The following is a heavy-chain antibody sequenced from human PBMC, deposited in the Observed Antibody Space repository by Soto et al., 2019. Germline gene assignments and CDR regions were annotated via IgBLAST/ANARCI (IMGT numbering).Heavy chain of an antibody. CDR3: AKESWGHAFDT. J-gene: IGHJ3*02. V-gene: IGHV3-23*01. CDR2: IRGSGYTT. D-gene: IGHD7-27*01. CDR1: GFPFSTYA. Sequence: GGSLRLSCAASGFPFSTYAMSWVRQAPGRGLEWVSAIRGSGYTTYYADSVKGRFTISRDNSKSTLSLRMNSLRGEDTAIYYCAKESWGHAFDTWGQGTMVTVSS.